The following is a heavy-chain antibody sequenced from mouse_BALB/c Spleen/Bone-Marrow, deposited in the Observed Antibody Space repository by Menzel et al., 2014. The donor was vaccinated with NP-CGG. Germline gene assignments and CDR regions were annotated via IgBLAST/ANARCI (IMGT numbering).Heavy chain of an antibody. V-gene: IGHV1S81*02. CDR1: GYTFSSYY. CDR2: INPSNGGT. J-gene: IGHJ1*01. Sequence: QVQLQQPGAELVKPGASVKLSCKASGYTFSSYYMYWVKQRPGQGLERIGEINPSNGGTKFNEKFKSKATLTVDKSSSTAYMQLRSLPSEDSAVYYCTRSNYGYWYFDVWGAGTTVTVSS. CDR3: TRSNYGYWYFDV. D-gene: IGHD1-1*01.